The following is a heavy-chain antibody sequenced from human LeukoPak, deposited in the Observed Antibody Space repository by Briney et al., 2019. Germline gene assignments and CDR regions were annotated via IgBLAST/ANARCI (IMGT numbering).Heavy chain of an antibody. D-gene: IGHD1-26*01. J-gene: IGHJ5*02. CDR3: ARDKGGSQNWFDP. CDR1: GGSISSGDYY. V-gene: IGHV4-30-4*01. Sequence: SETLSLTCTVSGGSISSGDYYWSWIRQPPGKGLEWIGYIYYSGSTYYNPSLKSRVTISVDTSKNQFSLKLSSVTGADTAVYYCARDKGGSQNWFDPWGQGTLVTVSS. CDR2: IYYSGST.